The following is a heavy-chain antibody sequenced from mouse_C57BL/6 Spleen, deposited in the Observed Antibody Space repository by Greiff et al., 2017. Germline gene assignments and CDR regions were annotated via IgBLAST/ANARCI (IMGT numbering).Heavy chain of an antibody. Sequence: VQLQQSGPELVKPGASVKISCKASGYSFTDYYMNWVKQSNGKSLEWIGVINPNYGTTSYNQKFKGKATLTVDQSSSTAYMQLNSLTSEDSAVYDCARAITTVVAPWAAMDYWGQGTSVTVSS. CDR1: GYSFTDYY. V-gene: IGHV1-39*01. CDR3: ARAITTVVAPWAAMDY. CDR2: INPNYGTT. D-gene: IGHD1-1*01. J-gene: IGHJ4*01.